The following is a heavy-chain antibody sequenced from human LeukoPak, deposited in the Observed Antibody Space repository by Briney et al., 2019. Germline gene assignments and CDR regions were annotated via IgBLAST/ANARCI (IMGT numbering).Heavy chain of an antibody. J-gene: IGHJ4*02. CDR1: GFTFSSYG. Sequence: GGSLRLSCAASGFTFSSYGMHWVRQAPGKGLEWVAFIRYDGSNKYYADSVKGRFTISRDNSKNTLYLQMNSLRAEDTAVYYCARTLTLVGAPYYFDYWGQGTLVTVSS. V-gene: IGHV3-30*02. D-gene: IGHD1-26*01. CDR2: IRYDGSNK. CDR3: ARTLTLVGAPYYFDY.